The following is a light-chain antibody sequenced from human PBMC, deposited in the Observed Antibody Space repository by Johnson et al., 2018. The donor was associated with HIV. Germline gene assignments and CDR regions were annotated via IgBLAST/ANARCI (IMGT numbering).Light chain of an antibody. V-gene: IGLV1-51*02. CDR1: SSNIGNNY. CDR2: EIN. Sequence: QSILTQPPSVSAAPGQKVTISCSGSSSNIGNNYISWFQHLPGSAPKLLIYEINKRPSGIPDRFSGSKSGTSATLGITGLQTGDEADDYCGTWDSSLRAYVFGTGTKVSVL. J-gene: IGLJ1*01. CDR3: GTWDSSLRAYV.